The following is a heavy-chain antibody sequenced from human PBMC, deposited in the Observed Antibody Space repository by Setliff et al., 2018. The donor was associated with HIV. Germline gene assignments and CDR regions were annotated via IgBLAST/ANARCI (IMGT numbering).Heavy chain of an antibody. D-gene: IGHD2-15*01. Sequence: SSDDYYWNWIRQPPGKGLEWIGFIRSEDYGGTTAFAASVKGRFTISRDDRRSVAYLEMNSLQTEDTAVYYCARDDSGYKNGGRGMDVWGQGTTVTVSS. V-gene: IGHV3-49*03. CDR2: IRSEDYGGTT. J-gene: IGHJ6*02. CDR3: ARDDSGYKNGGRGMDV. CDR1: SSDDYY.